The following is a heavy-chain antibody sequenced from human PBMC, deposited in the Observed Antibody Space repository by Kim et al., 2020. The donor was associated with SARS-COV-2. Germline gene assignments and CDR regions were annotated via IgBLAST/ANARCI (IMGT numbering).Heavy chain of an antibody. CDR2: IYYSGST. Sequence: SETLSLTCTVSGGSISSGGYYWSWIRQHPGKGLEWIGYIYYSGSTYYNPSLKSRVTISVDTSKNQFSLKLSSVTAADTAVYYCARDPRKNPVPLGYYYYYGVDVWGQGTTVTFSS. J-gene: IGHJ6*02. CDR3: ARDPRKNPVPLGYYYYYGVDV. CDR1: GGSISSGGYY. V-gene: IGHV4-31*03.